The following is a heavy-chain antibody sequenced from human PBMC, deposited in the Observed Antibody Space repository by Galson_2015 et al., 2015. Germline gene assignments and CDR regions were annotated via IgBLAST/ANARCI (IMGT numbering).Heavy chain of an antibody. CDR1: GFTFSSYS. J-gene: IGHJ5*02. V-gene: IGHV4-30-4*08. CDR2: LSYSGNT. D-gene: IGHD5-12*01. Sequence: LRLSCAASGFTFSSYSMNWVRQPPGKGLEWIGHLSYSGNTYSNPSLKSRVIISVDTSKKQFSLNLTSVTAADTAVYYCAREPSGYGTGNWLDPWGQGTLVTVSS. CDR3: AREPSGYGTGNWLDP.